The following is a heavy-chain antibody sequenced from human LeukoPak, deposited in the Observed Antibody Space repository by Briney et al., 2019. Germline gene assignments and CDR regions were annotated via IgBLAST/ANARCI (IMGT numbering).Heavy chain of an antibody. J-gene: IGHJ4*02. CDR1: GYTFTSYD. CDR2: MNPNSGNT. V-gene: IGHV1-8*01. Sequence: PEASVKVSCKASGYTFTSYDINWMRQAPGQGLEWVGWMNPNSGNTGYAQTFQGKLTMTRNTSIKTAYMELSSLRSEDTAVYYCARRFHDNLTGHTWYDYWGQGTLVTVSS. CDR3: ARRFHDNLTGHTWYDY. D-gene: IGHD3-9*01.